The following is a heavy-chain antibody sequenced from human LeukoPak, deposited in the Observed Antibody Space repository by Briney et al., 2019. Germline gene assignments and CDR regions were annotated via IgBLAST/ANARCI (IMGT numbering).Heavy chain of an antibody. CDR2: IYYSGST. V-gene: IGHV4-59*08. D-gene: IGHD2-15*01. Sequence: SETLSLTCTVSGSSISSYYWSWIRQPPGKGLEWIGYIYYSGSTNYNPSLKSRVTISVDTSKNQFSLKLSSVTAADTAVYYCARRGYCSGGSCYSSSELPAMNDAFDIWGQGTMVTVSS. J-gene: IGHJ3*02. CDR1: GSSISSYY. CDR3: ARRGYCSGGSCYSSSELPAMNDAFDI.